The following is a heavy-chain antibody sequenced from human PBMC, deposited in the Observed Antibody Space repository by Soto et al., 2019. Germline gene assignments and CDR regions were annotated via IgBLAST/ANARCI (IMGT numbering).Heavy chain of an antibody. Sequence: GESLKISCKGSGYSFTSYWIGWVRQMPGKGLEWMGIIYPGDSDTRYSPSFQGQVTISADKSISTAYLQWSSLKASDTAMYYCARPLVAGTNYYYYGMDVWGQGTTVTVSS. CDR3: ARPLVAGTNYYYYGMDV. D-gene: IGHD6-19*01. CDR2: IYPGDSDT. J-gene: IGHJ6*02. CDR1: GYSFTSYW. V-gene: IGHV5-51*01.